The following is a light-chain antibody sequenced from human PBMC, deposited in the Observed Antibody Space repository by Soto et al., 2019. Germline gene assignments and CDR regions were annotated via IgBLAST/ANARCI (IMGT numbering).Light chain of an antibody. CDR3: QQYGSSPGFT. CDR1: QSVSSSY. Sequence: EIVLTQSPGTLSLSPGERATLSCRASQSVSSSYLAWYQQKPGQAPRLLIYGASSRATGIPDRFSGSGSGTYFTLIISRLEPEDFAVYYCQQYGSSPGFTFGPGTKVDSK. J-gene: IGKJ3*01. V-gene: IGKV3-20*01. CDR2: GAS.